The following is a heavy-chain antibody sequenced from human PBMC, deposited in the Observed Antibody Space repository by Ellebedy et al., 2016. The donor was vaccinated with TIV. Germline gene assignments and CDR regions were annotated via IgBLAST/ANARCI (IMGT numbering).Heavy chain of an antibody. J-gene: IGHJ3*01. CDR3: ATDGSYGDYRSPAHAFVF. CDR2: MRQDGGDK. V-gene: IGHV3-7*01. Sequence: GGSLRLSCVGSGFSFRSYWMSWVRQAPGKGLEWVANMRQDGGDKYYVDSVKGRFTVSRDTAKSSLYLQMDTVRAEDTAVYYCATDGSYGDYRSPAHAFVFWGQGTMVSVAS. D-gene: IGHD3-10*01. CDR1: GFSFRSYW.